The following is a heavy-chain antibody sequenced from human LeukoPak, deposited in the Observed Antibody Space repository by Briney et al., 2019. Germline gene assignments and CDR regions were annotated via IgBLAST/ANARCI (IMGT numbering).Heavy chain of an antibody. Sequence: GGSLRPSCEVSGITLSNYGMSWVRQAPGKGLEWVAGISGSGGSTNYADSVKGRFTISRDNPKNTLYLQMNSLRAEDTAVYFCAKRGVVVRVILIGFHKEAYYFDSWGQGALVSVSS. J-gene: IGHJ4*02. V-gene: IGHV3-23*01. D-gene: IGHD3-10*01. CDR1: GITLSNYG. CDR3: AKRGVVVRVILIGFHKEAYYFDS. CDR2: ISGSGGST.